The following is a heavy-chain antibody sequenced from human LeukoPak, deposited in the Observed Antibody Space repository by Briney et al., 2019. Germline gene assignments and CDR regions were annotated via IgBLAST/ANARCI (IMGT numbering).Heavy chain of an antibody. J-gene: IGHJ4*02. D-gene: IGHD5-12*01. CDR1: GGSNSSYY. CDR3: ARGYSGYDRYFDY. V-gene: IGHV4-59*08. CDR2: IYYSGST. Sequence: SETLSLTCTVSGGSNSSYYWSWMRQPPGKGLEGMGYIYYSGSTNYTPSLKSRVTISVDTSKNHFSLKLSSVTAADTAVYYCARGYSGYDRYFDYWGQGTLVTVSS.